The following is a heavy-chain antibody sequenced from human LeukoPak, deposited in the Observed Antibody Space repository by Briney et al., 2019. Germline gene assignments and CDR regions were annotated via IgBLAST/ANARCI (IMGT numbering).Heavy chain of an antibody. V-gene: IGHV4-4*07. Sequence: PSETLSLTCTVSGASISNYYWSWIRQPAGKGLEWIGQIYTSGSTNYSPSLRSRVTMSIHTSNNQLSLKLTSVTAADTAVYFCARVGRLSVGASENWFDPWGQGTLVTVSS. CDR3: ARVGRLSVGASENWFDP. J-gene: IGHJ5*02. D-gene: IGHD1-26*01. CDR2: IYTSGST. CDR1: GASISNYY.